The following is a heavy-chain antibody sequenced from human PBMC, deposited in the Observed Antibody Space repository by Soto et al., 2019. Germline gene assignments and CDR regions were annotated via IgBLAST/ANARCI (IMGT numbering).Heavy chain of an antibody. V-gene: IGHV3-30*18. Sequence: QVQLVESGGGVVQPGRSLRLSCAASGFTFSSYGMHWVRQAPGKGLEWVAVISYDGSNKYYADSVKGRFTISRDNSKNTLDLQMNSLRAEDTAVYYCAKDQGWGYSYGTDWGQGTLVTVSS. D-gene: IGHD5-18*01. CDR2: ISYDGSNK. J-gene: IGHJ4*02. CDR3: AKDQGWGYSYGTD. CDR1: GFTFSSYG.